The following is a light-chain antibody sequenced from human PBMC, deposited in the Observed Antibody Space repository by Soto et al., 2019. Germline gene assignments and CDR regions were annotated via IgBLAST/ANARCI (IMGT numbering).Light chain of an antibody. CDR3: QRYGG. Sequence: EIVMTQSPSTLSVSAGERATLSCRASQSISNNLAWYQQKPVQSPRLLIFGASTRATGIPGRFSGSGSGTEFILTISSLQSEDFAVYYCQRYGGFGQGTKVDIK. V-gene: IGKV3-15*01. CDR1: QSISNN. CDR2: GAS. J-gene: IGKJ1*01.